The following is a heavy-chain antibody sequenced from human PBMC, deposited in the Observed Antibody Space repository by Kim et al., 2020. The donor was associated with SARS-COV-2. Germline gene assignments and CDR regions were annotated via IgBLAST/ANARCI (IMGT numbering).Heavy chain of an antibody. J-gene: IGHJ4*02. Sequence: SETLSLTCTVSGGSISSNYWNWIRQPPGKGLEWIGYIYYSGSTNYNPSLKSRVTISVDTSKNQFSLNLSSVTAADTAVYYCARDKGSGWDALDYWGQGILVTVSS. CDR1: GGSISSNY. CDR2: IYYSGST. D-gene: IGHD6-19*01. V-gene: IGHV4-59*01. CDR3: ARDKGSGWDALDY.